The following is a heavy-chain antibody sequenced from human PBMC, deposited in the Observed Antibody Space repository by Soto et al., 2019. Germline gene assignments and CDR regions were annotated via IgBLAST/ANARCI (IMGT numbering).Heavy chain of an antibody. CDR1: GFTFSSYA. CDR2: ISGSGGSK. D-gene: IGHD3-3*01. CDR3: AKDRTYYDFWSGSHGGYYCGMDG. J-gene: IGHJ6*02. V-gene: IGHV3-23*01. Sequence: HPGGSLRLSCAASGFTFSSYAMSWVRQAPGKGLEWVSVISGSGGSKYYADSVKGRFTISRDNSKNTLYLQMNSLRAEDTAVYYCAKDRTYYDFWSGSHGGYYCGMDGWGQGTTVTVSS.